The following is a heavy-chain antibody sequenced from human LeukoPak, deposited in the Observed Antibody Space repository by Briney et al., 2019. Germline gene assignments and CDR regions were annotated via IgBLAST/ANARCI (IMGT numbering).Heavy chain of an antibody. CDR2: IKEDGSEK. Sequence: GGSLRLSCTASGFTFSHHWMTWVRQAPEKGLEWVANIKEDGSEKDYVDSVKGRFTISRDNGQNSLYLQMNSLRGEDTAVYYCARLNWSYADYWGQGTLVTVSS. J-gene: IGHJ4*02. V-gene: IGHV3-7*01. CDR1: GFTFSHHW. CDR3: ARLNWSYADY. D-gene: IGHD1-26*01.